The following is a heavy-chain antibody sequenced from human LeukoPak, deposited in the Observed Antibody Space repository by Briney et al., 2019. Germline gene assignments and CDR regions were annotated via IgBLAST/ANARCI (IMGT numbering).Heavy chain of an antibody. CDR2: IYHSGST. CDR1: GGSISSGGYY. Sequence: SETLSLTCTVSGGSISSGGYYWSWIRQPPGKGLEWIGYIYHSGSTYYNPSLKSRVTISVDRSKNQFSLKLSSVTAADTAVYYCARVNPVVPAAMNYYYMDVWGKGTTVTVSS. CDR3: ARVNPVVPAAMNYYYMDV. J-gene: IGHJ6*03. D-gene: IGHD2-2*01. V-gene: IGHV4-30-2*01.